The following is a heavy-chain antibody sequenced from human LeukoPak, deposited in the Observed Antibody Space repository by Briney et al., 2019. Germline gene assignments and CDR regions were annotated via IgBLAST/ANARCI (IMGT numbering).Heavy chain of an antibody. Sequence: SETLSLTCTVSGGSISSYYWSWIRQPPGKGLEWIGYIYYSGSTNYNPSLKSRVTISVDTSKNQFSLKLSSVTAADTAVYYYCSYLESGRVDYWGQGTLVTVSS. V-gene: IGHV4-59*01. CDR3: CSYLESGRVDY. D-gene: IGHD1-1*01. J-gene: IGHJ4*02. CDR1: GGSISSYY. CDR2: IYYSGST.